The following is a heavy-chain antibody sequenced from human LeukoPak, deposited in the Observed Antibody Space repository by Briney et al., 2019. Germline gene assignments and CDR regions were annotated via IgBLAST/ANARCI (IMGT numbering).Heavy chain of an antibody. J-gene: IGHJ4*02. Sequence: ASVKVSCKASGGTFSSYAISWVRQAPGQGLEWMGGIIPIFGTANYAQKFQGRVTITADKSTSTAYMELSSLRSEDTAVYYCARSSYSGSYGHFDYWGQGTLVTVSS. CDR1: GGTFSSYA. CDR2: IIPIFGTA. V-gene: IGHV1-69*06. CDR3: ARSSYSGSYGHFDY. D-gene: IGHD1-26*01.